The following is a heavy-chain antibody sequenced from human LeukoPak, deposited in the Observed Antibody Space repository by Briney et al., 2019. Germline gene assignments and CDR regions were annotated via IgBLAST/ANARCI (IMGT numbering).Heavy chain of an antibody. CDR3: AKDRLDYDILTGYYDY. Sequence: GGSLRLSCAASGFTFSSYAMSWVRQAPGKGLEWVSAISGSGGSTYYADSVKGRFTISRDNSKNTLYLQMNSMRAEDTAVYYCAKDRLDYDILTGYYDYWGQGTLVTVSS. D-gene: IGHD3-9*01. J-gene: IGHJ4*02. CDR1: GFTFSSYA. CDR2: ISGSGGST. V-gene: IGHV3-23*01.